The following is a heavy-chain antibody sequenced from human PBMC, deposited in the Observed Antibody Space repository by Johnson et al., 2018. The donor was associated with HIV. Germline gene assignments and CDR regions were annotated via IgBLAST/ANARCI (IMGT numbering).Heavy chain of an antibody. CDR2: ISGRGSST. CDR3: ARELTPKPAFDI. V-gene: IGHV3-23*04. Sequence: VQLVESGGGLVQPGGSLRLSCATSGFTFSFYALTWVRQAPGKGLEWVSVISGRGSSTYYADSVKGRFTISRDNAKNSLYLQMNSLRAEDTAVYYCARELTPKPAFDIWGQGTMVTVSS. CDR1: GFTFSFYA. J-gene: IGHJ3*02.